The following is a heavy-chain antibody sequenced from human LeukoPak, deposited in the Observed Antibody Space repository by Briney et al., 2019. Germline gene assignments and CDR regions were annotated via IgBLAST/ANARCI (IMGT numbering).Heavy chain of an antibody. V-gene: IGHV4-59*01. CDR2: VFYSGRT. D-gene: IGHD1-26*01. Sequence: PSETLSLTCTVSGDSLSDYYWNWIRQAPGKGRGWIGYVFYSGRTNYNPSLMSRVTISLDTSKKQFSLNRRSATGADTTRFYFARNFMGAFSAFDSWGRGTLVSVSS. CDR1: GDSLSDYY. J-gene: IGHJ4*02. CDR3: ARNFMGAFSAFDS.